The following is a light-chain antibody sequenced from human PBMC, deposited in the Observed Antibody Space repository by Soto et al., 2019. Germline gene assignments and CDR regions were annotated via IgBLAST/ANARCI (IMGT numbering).Light chain of an antibody. CDR3: QQRSFWLT. CDR1: QSVTTT. CDR2: DAS. J-gene: IGKJ4*01. Sequence: EIVLTQSPATLSLSPGERATLSCRASQSVTTTLAWYQQKPGQAPRLLIYDASKRATGIPARFSGSGSGTDFTLTISSVEPEDSAVYYCQQRSFWLTFGGGTKVEI. V-gene: IGKV3-11*01.